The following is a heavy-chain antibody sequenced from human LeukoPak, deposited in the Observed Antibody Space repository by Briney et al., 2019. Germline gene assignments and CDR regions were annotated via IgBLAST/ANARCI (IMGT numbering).Heavy chain of an antibody. Sequence: ASVKASCKASGYTFTGYYMHWVRQAPGQGLEWMGWINPNSGGTNYAQKFQGRVTMTRDTSISTAYMELSRLRSDDTAVYYCARDAAGNDAFDIWGQGTMVTVSS. CDR1: GYTFTGYY. J-gene: IGHJ3*02. V-gene: IGHV1-2*02. CDR2: INPNSGGT. CDR3: ARDAAGNDAFDI. D-gene: IGHD6-19*01.